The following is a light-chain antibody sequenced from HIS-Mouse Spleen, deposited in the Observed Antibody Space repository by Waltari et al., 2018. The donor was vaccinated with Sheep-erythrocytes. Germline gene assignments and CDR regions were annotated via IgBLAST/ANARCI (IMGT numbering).Light chain of an antibody. CDR1: SSDVGSYNI. Sequence: QSALTQPASVSGSPGQPITNPCTATSSDVGSYNIFSWYQQHPGKAPKLMIYEGSKRPSVVSNRFSGSKSGNTASLTISGLQAEDEADYYCCSYAGSSTPWVFGGGTKLTVL. V-gene: IGLV2-23*01. CDR3: CSYAGSSTPWV. CDR2: EGS. J-gene: IGLJ3*02.